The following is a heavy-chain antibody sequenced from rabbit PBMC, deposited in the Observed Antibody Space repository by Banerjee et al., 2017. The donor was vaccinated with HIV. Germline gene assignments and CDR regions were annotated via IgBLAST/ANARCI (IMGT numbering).Heavy chain of an antibody. CDR3: ARDAGTSFSTYGMDL. CDR1: GFSFSSSYY. CDR2: IYAGSSGST. V-gene: IGHV1S40*01. J-gene: IGHJ6*01. D-gene: IGHD8-1*01. Sequence: QSLEESGGGLVKPGASLTLTCTASGFSFSSSYYMCWVRQAPGKGLEWIACIYAGSSGSTYSATWAKGRFTLSKTSSTTVTLQMTSLTAADTATYFCARDAGTSFSTYGMDLWGQGTLVTVS.